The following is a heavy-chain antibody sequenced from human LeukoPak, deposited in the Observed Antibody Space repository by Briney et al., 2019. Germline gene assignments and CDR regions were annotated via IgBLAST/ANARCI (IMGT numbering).Heavy chain of an antibody. D-gene: IGHD3-9*01. CDR1: GFTFSSYW. CDR2: IKQDGSEK. J-gene: IGHJ4*02. V-gene: IGHV3-7*01. Sequence: GGSLRLSCAASGFTFSSYWMSWVRQAPGKGLEWVANIKQDGSEKYYVDSVKGRFTISRDNAKNSLYLQMNSLRAEDTAVYYCARVRYFDWLSTFDHWGQGTLVTVSS. CDR3: ARVRYFDWLSTFDH.